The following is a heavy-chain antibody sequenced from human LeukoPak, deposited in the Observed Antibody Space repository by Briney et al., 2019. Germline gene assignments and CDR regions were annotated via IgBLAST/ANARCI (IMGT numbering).Heavy chain of an antibody. J-gene: IGHJ4*02. CDR2: IDHSGST. CDR1: GYSISSGYY. V-gene: IGHV4-38-2*02. Sequence: SETLSLTCTVSGYSISSGYYWGWIRQPPGKGLEWIGSIDHSGSTYYNPSLKSRVTISVVTSKNQFSLKLSSVTAADTAVYYCARMGRYDYVWGSYRFDYWGQGTLVTVSS. D-gene: IGHD3-16*02. CDR3: ARMGRYDYVWGSYRFDY.